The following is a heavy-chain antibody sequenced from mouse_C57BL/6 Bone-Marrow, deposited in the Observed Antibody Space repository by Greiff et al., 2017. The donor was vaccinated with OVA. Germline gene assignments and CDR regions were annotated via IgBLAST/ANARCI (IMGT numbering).Heavy chain of an antibody. CDR1: GFTFSSYA. Sequence: EVMLVESGGGLVKPGGSLKLSCAASGFTFSSYAMSWVRQTPEKRLEWVATISDGGSYTYYPDNVKGRFTISRDNAKNNLYLQMSHLKSEDTAMYYCARDIRVATGYLDYWGQGTTLTVSS. CDR3: ARDIRVATGYLDY. CDR2: ISDGGSYT. V-gene: IGHV5-4*01. D-gene: IGHD1-1*02. J-gene: IGHJ2*01.